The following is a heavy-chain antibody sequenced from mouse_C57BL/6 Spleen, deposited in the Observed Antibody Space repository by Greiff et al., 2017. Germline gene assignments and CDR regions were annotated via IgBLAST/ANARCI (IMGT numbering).Heavy chain of an antibody. CDR1: GYAFSSSW. CDR2: IYPGDGDT. V-gene: IGHV1-82*01. Sequence: QVQLQQSGPELVQPGASVKISCKASGYAFSSSWMNWVKQRPGKGLEWIGRIYPGDGDTNYNGKFKGKATLTADKSSSTAYMQLSSLTSEDSAVYFCARSGGYDKGRYFDYWGQGTTLTVSS. CDR3: ARSGGYDKGRYFDY. D-gene: IGHD2-2*01. J-gene: IGHJ2*01.